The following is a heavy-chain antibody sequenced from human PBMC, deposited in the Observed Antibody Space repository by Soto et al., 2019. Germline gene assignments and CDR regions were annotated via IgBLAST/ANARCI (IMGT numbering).Heavy chain of an antibody. CDR2: ISANNGDT. CDR3: ATDYRAACGGSCYYFDY. J-gene: IGHJ4*02. V-gene: IGHV1-18*01. Sequence: QVQLVQSGTEVKKPGASVKVSCKASGYTFNSYGISWVRQAPGQGLEWMGWISANNGDTNSAPKFQGRITMTTDTSTSTADMELRSLRSDDTAVYYCATDYRAACGGSCYYFDYWGQGTLVTVSA. D-gene: IGHD2-15*01. CDR1: GYTFNSYG.